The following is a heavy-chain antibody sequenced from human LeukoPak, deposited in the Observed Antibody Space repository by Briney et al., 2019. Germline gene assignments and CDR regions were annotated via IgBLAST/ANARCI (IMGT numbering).Heavy chain of an antibody. CDR2: IYHSGST. J-gene: IGHJ4*02. CDR1: GGSISSSNW. V-gene: IGHV4-4*02. D-gene: IGHD4-17*01. CDR3: AKNYGDSPSLDY. Sequence: SETLSLTCAVSGGSISSSNWWSWVRQPPGKALEWIGEIYHSGSTNYNPSLKSRVTISVDKSKNQFSLKLSSVTAADTAVYYCAKNYGDSPSLDYWGQGTLVTVSS.